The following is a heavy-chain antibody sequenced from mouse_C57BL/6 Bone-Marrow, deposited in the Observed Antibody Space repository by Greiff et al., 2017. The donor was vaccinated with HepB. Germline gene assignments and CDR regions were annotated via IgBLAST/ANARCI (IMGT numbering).Heavy chain of an antibody. CDR3: ARGYGSSFYYAMDY. V-gene: IGHV1-47*01. CDR2: FHPYNDDT. Sequence: QVQLKESGAELARPGASVKMSCKASGYTFTTYPIEWMKQNHGKSLEWIGNFHPYNDDTKYNEKFKGKATLTVEKSSSTVYLELSRLTSDDSAVYYCARGYGSSFYYAMDYWGQGTSVTVSS. CDR1: GYTFTTYP. J-gene: IGHJ4*01. D-gene: IGHD1-1*01.